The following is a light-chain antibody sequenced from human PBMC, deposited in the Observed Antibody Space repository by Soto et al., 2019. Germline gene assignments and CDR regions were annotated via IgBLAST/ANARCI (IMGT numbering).Light chain of an antibody. CDR2: SNN. J-gene: IGLJ1*01. V-gene: IGLV1-44*01. CDR3: AAWDDSLNGYV. Sequence: VLTQPPSASGTPGQRVTISCSGSSSNIGSNTVDCYQQLPGTAPKLLIYSNNQRPSGVPDRFSGSESGTSASLAISGLQCEDETDYCCAAWDDSLNGYVFGTGTKVTVL. CDR1: SSNIGSNT.